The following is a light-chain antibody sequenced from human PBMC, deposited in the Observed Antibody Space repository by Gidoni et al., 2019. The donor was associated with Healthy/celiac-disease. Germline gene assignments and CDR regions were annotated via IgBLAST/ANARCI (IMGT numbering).Light chain of an antibody. Sequence: DIVLTQSPATLSLSPGERATHSCRASQSVSSYLAWYQQQPGQTPRLLIYDASNRATGIPARFSGSGSGTDFTLTISSLEPEDFAVYYCQQRSNWPPWTFXQXTKVEIK. CDR2: DAS. J-gene: IGKJ1*01. V-gene: IGKV3-11*01. CDR3: QQRSNWPPWT. CDR1: QSVSSY.